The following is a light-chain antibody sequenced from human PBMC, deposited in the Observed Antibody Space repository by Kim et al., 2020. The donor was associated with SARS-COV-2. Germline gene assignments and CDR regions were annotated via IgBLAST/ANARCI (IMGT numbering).Light chain of an antibody. V-gene: IGKV1-39*01. CDR3: QQSYITPRS. CDR1: QSVTSY. Sequence: EIKMTQSPSSLSASVGDRVTITCRASQSVTSYLKWYQQKPGKAPKLLIYGVSNLQSGVPSRFSGSGSGTVFTLTITSLQPEDFATYFFQQSYITPRSFGQGTNL. J-gene: IGKJ2*01. CDR2: GVS.